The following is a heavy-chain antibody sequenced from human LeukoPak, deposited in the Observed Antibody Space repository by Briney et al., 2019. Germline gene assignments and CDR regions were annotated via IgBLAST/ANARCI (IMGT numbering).Heavy chain of an antibody. CDR3: ARDYYGSGSL. CDR2: IYYSGST. CDR1: GGSISSSSYY. V-gene: IGHV4-39*02. D-gene: IGHD3-10*01. Sequence: PSETLSLTCTVSGGSISSSSYYWGWLRQPPGTGLEWLGSIYYSGSTYYNPSLKSRVTISVDTSKNQFSLKLSSVTAADTAVYYCARDYYGSGSLWGQGTLVTVSS. J-gene: IGHJ4*02.